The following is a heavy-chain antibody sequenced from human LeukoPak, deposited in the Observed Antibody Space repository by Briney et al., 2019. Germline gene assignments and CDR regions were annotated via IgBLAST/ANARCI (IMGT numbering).Heavy chain of an antibody. V-gene: IGHV3-23*01. Sequence: GGSLRLFCAASGFTFSSYAMSWVRLAPGKGLEWVSAISGSGGSTYYADSVKGRFTISRDNSKNTLYLQMNSLRAEDTAVYYCAKSDGYCSSTSCYLFDYWGQGTLVTVSS. CDR1: GFTFSSYA. CDR3: AKSDGYCSSTSCYLFDY. D-gene: IGHD2-2*01. CDR2: ISGSGGST. J-gene: IGHJ4*02.